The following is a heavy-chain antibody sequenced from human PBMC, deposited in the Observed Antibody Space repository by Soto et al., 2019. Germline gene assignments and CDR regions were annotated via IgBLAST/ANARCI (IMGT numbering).Heavy chain of an antibody. CDR3: AKGTAAMKSWFDP. Sequence: PGGSLRLSCAVSGFSFSTYTMNWVRQAPGKGPEWVSSISASGGATYYADSVKGRFTVSRDNAKNTLHLQMNSLRGDDTAKYFCAKGTAAMKSWFDPWGQGTLVTVSS. J-gene: IGHJ5*02. D-gene: IGHD2-2*01. CDR1: GFSFSTYT. V-gene: IGHV3-23*01. CDR2: ISASGGAT.